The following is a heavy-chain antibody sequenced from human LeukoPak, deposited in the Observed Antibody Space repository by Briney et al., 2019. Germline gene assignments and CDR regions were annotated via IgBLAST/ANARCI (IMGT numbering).Heavy chain of an antibody. D-gene: IGHD4-17*01. Sequence: SETLSLTCAVYGGSFSGYYWGWIRQTPGKGLEWIGSVYYSGTTSYNPSLKSRITISRDRSKNQLSLKLRSVTAADTAVYYCARHVVDAYGDFNYFDTWGQGTPVTVSS. CDR1: GGSFSGYY. J-gene: IGHJ5*02. CDR2: VYYSGTT. CDR3: ARHVVDAYGDFNYFDT. V-gene: IGHV4-39*01.